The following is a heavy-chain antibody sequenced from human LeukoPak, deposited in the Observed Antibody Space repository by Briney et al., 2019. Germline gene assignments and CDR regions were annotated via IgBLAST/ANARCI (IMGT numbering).Heavy chain of an antibody. V-gene: IGHV3-73*01. CDR1: VFTLSVSA. Sequence: PGGSLRLSCAAYVFTLSVSAMHWVRQASGKGLEWVGRIRSKANSYATAYAASVKGRFTVSRDDTKNTAYLQMNSLKTEDTAVYYCTRQGSNGYYVSVFGYWGQGTLVTVSS. CDR2: IRSKANSYAT. J-gene: IGHJ4*02. CDR3: TRQGSNGYYVSVFGY. D-gene: IGHD3-22*01.